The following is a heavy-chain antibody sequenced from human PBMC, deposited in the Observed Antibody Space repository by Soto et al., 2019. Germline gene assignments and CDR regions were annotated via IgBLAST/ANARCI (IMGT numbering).Heavy chain of an antibody. CDR3: ASLLATSSSLFGY. V-gene: IGHV4-59*01. Sequence: XETLSLTCTVSGGSISSYYWSWIRQPPGKGLEWIGYIYYSGSTNYNPSLKSRVTISVDTSKNQFSLKLSSVTAADTAVYYCASLLATSSSLFGYWSQGTLVTVS. CDR1: GGSISSYY. CDR2: IYYSGST. J-gene: IGHJ4*02. D-gene: IGHD5-12*01.